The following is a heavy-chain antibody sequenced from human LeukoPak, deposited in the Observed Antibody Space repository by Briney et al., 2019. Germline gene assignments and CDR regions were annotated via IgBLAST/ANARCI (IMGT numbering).Heavy chain of an antibody. CDR3: ARSGTQTKKQWLARYYYYYYYMDV. V-gene: IGHV1-8*01. D-gene: IGHD6-19*01. J-gene: IGHJ6*03. CDR1: GYTFTSYD. Sequence: ASVKVSCKASGYTFTSYDINWVRQATGQGLEWMGWMNPNSGNTGYAQKFQGRVTMTRNTSISTAYMELSSLRSEDTAVYYCARSGTQTKKQWLARYYYYYYYMDVWGKGTTVTVSS. CDR2: MNPNSGNT.